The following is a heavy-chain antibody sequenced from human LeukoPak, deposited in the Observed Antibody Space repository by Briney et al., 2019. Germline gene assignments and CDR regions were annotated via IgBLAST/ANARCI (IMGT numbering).Heavy chain of an antibody. CDR1: GYRFTSYW. J-gene: IGHJ4*02. Sequence: GESLKISCKGSGYRFTSYWIGWVRPMPGKGLEWMGIIYPGDSDTRYSPSFQGPVTISADKSISTAYLQWSSLKASDTAMYYCARQAYGLYFDYWGQGALVTVSS. D-gene: IGHD3-10*01. CDR2: IYPGDSDT. CDR3: ARQAYGLYFDY. V-gene: IGHV5-51*01.